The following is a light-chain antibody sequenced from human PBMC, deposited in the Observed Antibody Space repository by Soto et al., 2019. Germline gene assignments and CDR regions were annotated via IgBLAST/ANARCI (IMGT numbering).Light chain of an antibody. CDR2: DND. V-gene: IGLV1-51*01. CDR3: ATWDIRLSVV. J-gene: IGLJ2*01. CDR1: SSNIAKNY. Sequence: QSVLTQPPSVSAAPGQKVTISCSGSSSNIAKNYVYWYQQFPGTAPKLLIFDNDKRPSGIPDRFSGSKSGTSATLGITGLQAGDEADYYCATWDIRLSVVFGGGTKVTVL.